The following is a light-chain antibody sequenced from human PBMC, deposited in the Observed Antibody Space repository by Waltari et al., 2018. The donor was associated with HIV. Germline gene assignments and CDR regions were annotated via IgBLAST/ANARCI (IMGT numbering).Light chain of an antibody. CDR3: FSYGGSLHV. CDR2: DVT. V-gene: IGLV2-11*01. J-gene: IGLJ1*01. CDR1: SSCLTYNTP. Sequence: QSALTQPPSVSASPGPSVTISCSGASSCLTYNTPVSWYQHHPGKAPKLIISDVTKGPSGVPDRFSGSKSGNTASLTISGLQAEDEADYYCFSYGGSLHVFGTGTEVTVL.